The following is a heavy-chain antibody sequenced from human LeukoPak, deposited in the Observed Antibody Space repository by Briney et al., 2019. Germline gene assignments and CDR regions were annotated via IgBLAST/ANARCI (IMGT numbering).Heavy chain of an antibody. J-gene: IGHJ1*01. D-gene: IGHD3-22*01. CDR1: GFSLTSFA. Sequence: SGGSLRLSCAASGFSLTSFAMAWVRQSPGKGLEWVSRMNSDGSSISYADSVKGRFTISRDNAKNTLYLQMNSLRAEDTAVYYCARVGYYDSSGYYAYLQHWGQGTLVTVSS. CDR2: MNSDGSSI. CDR3: ARVGYYDSSGYYAYLQH. V-gene: IGHV3-74*01.